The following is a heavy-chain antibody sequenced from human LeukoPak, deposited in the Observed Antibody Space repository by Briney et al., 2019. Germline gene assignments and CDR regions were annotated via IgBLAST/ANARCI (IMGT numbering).Heavy chain of an antibody. J-gene: IGHJ6*02. CDR3: ARDQGYCSSTSCQDYYYYGMDV. CDR1: GYTFTGYY. CDR2: INPNSGGT. Sequence: ASVKVSCKASGYTFTGYYVQWVRQAPGQWLELMGWINPNSGGTNYAQKFQGWVTMTRDTSISTACMELSRLRSDDTAVYYCARDQGYCSSTSCQDYYYYGMDVWGQGTTVTVSS. V-gene: IGHV1-2*04. D-gene: IGHD2-2*01.